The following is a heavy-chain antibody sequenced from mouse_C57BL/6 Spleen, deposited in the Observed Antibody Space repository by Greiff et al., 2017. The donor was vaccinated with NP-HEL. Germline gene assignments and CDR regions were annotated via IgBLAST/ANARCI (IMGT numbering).Heavy chain of an antibody. CDR3: APITRYYYAMDY. CDR1: GYSITSGYY. Sequence: EVQLQESGPGLVKPSQSLSLTCSVTGYSITSGYYWNWIRQFPGNKLEWMGYISYDGSNNYNPSLKNRISITRDTSKNQFFLKLNSVTTEDTATYYCAPITRYYYAMDYWGQGTSVTVSS. CDR2: ISYDGSN. D-gene: IGHD1-1*01. J-gene: IGHJ4*01. V-gene: IGHV3-6*01.